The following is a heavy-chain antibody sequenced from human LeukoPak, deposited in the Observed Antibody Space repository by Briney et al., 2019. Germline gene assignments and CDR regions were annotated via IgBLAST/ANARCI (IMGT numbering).Heavy chain of an antibody. CDR2: ISSSSSHI. V-gene: IGHV3-21*01. Sequence: GSLRLSCAASGFTFSSYSMNWVRQAPGKGLEWVSSISSSSSHIYYADSVKGRFTISRDNAKNSLYLQMNSLRAEDTAVYYCARDPRGYCSSTSCSAWGMDVWGQGTTVTVSS. D-gene: IGHD2-2*01. CDR1: GFTFSSYS. J-gene: IGHJ6*02. CDR3: ARDPRGYCSSTSCSAWGMDV.